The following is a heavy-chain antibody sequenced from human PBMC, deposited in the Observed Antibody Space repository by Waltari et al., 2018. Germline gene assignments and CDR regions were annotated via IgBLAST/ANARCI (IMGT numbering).Heavy chain of an antibody. Sequence: QVQLQESGPGLVKPSQTLSLTCTVPGSPISPRHYFWAWIRPPAGKGLGWIGRIYTSGTTDYNPSLRRRVTVSADTSRNQFYLNLRSVTAADTAVYFCARGRSYNSLTGFDSWGQGTLVTVSS. CDR2: IYTSGTT. J-gene: IGHJ4*02. CDR3: ARGRSYNSLTGFDS. D-gene: IGHD7-27*01. CDR1: GSPISPRHYF. V-gene: IGHV4-61*02.